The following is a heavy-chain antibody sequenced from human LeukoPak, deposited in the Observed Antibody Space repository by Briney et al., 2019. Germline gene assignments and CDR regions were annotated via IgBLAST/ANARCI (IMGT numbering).Heavy chain of an antibody. J-gene: IGHJ6*02. D-gene: IGHD2/OR15-2a*01. CDR2: ISSSVSTI. CDR3: ARDGLTFEAVSHTMDV. V-gene: IGHV3-48*03. Sequence: PGGSLRLSCAASGFTFSSYEMNWVPQTPAKGLEWVSYISSSVSTIYYADSVKGRFTISRDNAKNSLYLQMNSLRADDTAVYYCARDGLTFEAVSHTMDVWGQGTTVTVSS. CDR1: GFTFSSYE.